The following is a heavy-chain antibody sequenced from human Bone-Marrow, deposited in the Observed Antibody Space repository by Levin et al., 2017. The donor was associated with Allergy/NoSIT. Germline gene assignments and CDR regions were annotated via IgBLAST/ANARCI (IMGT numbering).Heavy chain of an antibody. CDR1: GGSINSGDHF. J-gene: IGHJ4*02. D-gene: IGHD3-9*01. CDR2: IYYSRST. Sequence: SETLSLTCSVSGGSINSGDHFWSWVRQPPGKGLEWIGYIYYSRSTSYSPSLKSRLTISVDTSKNQFSLKLNSVTAADTAVDFCARSCSLAAMTGYYFDSWGQGTLVTVSS. CDR3: ARSCSLAAMTGYYFDS. V-gene: IGHV4-30-4*01.